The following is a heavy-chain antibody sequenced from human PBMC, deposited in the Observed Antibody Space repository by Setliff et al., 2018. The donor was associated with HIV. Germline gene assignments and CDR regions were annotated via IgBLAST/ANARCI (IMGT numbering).Heavy chain of an antibody. CDR3: ARPYDSLYG. J-gene: IGHJ4*02. CDR2: IYTDGTI. CDR1: GTSISSGNFY. V-gene: IGHV4-61*09. Sequence: TLSLTCSVSGTSISSGNFYWGWTRQPAGKGLEWIGHIYTDGTIKFNPSLKSRLSISLDTSKNQFYLNLNSVTAADTAIYYCARPYDSLYGWGQGVLVTVS. D-gene: IGHD3-22*01.